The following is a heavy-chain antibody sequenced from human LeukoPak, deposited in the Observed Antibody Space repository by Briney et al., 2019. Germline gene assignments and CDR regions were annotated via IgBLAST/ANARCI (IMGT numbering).Heavy chain of an antibody. D-gene: IGHD3-16*01. V-gene: IGHV5-51*01. J-gene: IGHJ4*02. CDR1: GYSFTRYW. Sequence: GESLKISCKAFGYSFTRYWIGWVRQMPGKGLEWMEIIYPGDSDTRYSPSFQGQVTMSADNFISTAYLQWSSLKASDTAMYYCARPYWGGYSEGVDYWGQGTLVSVSS. CDR2: IYPGDSDT. CDR3: ARPYWGGYSEGVDY.